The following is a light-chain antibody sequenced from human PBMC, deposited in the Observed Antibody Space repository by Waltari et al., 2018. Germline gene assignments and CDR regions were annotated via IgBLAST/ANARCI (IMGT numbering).Light chain of an antibody. J-gene: IGKJ5*01. CDR3: QQYDAVSIT. CDR2: DAS. V-gene: IGKV1-33*01. CDR1: QDISNY. Sequence: DIQMTQSPSSLSASLGQRVTISCQASQDISNYLNWYQQKPGQAPKLLIYDASNLETGVPSKFSGSGSGTHFTFTISSLQPEDIATYYCQQYDAVSITFGQGTRLDIK.